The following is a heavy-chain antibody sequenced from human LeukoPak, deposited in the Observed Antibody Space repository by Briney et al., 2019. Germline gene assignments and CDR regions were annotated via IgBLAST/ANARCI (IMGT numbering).Heavy chain of an antibody. V-gene: IGHV3-73*01. CDR1: GFTFSGSA. CDR3: TRDRGTYNWFDP. Sequence: PGGSLRLSCAASGFTFSGSAVHWVRQSSGKGLEWVGHIDKKDNLYATAYAESVKGRFTTSRDDSKDTAFLHIHSRKTEDTALYYCTRDRGTYNWFDPWGQGTLVTVSS. D-gene: IGHD2-15*01. J-gene: IGHJ5*02. CDR2: IDKKDNLYAT.